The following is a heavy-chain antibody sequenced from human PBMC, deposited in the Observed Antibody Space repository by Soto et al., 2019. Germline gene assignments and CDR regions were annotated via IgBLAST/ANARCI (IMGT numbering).Heavy chain of an antibody. J-gene: IGHJ4*02. Sequence: PSETLSLTCTVSGGSITSSSYYWGWIRQPPGKGLEWIGSIYYSGSTYYKPSLKSRVTISVDTSKNQFSLKLSSVTAADTAVYYCATQEVGGSYVYTFDYWGQGTLVTVSS. CDR2: IYYSGST. CDR1: GGSITSSSYY. D-gene: IGHD1-26*01. CDR3: ATQEVGGSYVYTFDY. V-gene: IGHV4-39*01.